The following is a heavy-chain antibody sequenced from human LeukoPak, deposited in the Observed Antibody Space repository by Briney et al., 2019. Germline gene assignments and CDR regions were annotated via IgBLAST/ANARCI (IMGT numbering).Heavy chain of an antibody. CDR1: GYSFTSYY. J-gene: IGHJ4*02. CDR3: ARNYGDLDY. CDR2: INPSGGST. D-gene: IGHD4-17*01. V-gene: IGHV1-46*01. Sequence: ASVKVSCKASGYSFTSYYLHWVRQAPGQGLEWMGIINPSGGSTRYAQKFQGRVTMTRDTSTSTVYMELGNLRSEDTAVYYRARNYGDLDYWGQGTLVTVSS.